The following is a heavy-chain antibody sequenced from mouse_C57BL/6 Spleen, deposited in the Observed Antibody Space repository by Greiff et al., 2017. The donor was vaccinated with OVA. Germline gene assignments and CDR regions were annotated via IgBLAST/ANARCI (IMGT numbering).Heavy chain of an antibody. V-gene: IGHV8-8*01. CDR2: IWWDDDK. D-gene: IGHD2-4*01. J-gene: IGHJ4*01. CDR3: ARMDYDYDNYAMDY. Sequence: QVTLKVCGPGILQPSQTLSLTCSFSGFSLSTFGMGVGWIRQPSGKGLEWLAHIWWDDDKYYNPALKSRLTISKDTSKNQVFLKIANVDTADTATYYCARMDYDYDNYAMDYWGQGTSVTVSS. CDR1: GFSLSTFGMG.